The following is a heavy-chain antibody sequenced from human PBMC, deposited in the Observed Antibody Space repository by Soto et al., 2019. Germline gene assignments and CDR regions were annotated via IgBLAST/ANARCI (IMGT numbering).Heavy chain of an antibody. D-gene: IGHD3-9*01. CDR2: ISGGGGGT. CDR1: GFSFSNYA. Sequence: EVQLLESGGGLVQPGGSLRLSCSVSGFSFSNYAMTWVRQAPGKGLEWVSSISGGGGGTHYADSMKGRVTISRDNSKHTLHLEMERLRADDTAVYYCAKGPQYDILTPHHAFESWGQGTLVTVSS. CDR3: AKGPQYDILTPHHAFES. V-gene: IGHV3-23*01. J-gene: IGHJ4*02.